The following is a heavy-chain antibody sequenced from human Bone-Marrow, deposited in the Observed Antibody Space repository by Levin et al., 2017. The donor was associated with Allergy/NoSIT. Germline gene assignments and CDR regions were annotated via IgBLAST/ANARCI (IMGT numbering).Heavy chain of an antibody. CDR3: ARGVGFCSGVSCYNWFDP. D-gene: IGHD2-15*01. Sequence: ESLKISCAASGFIFSTYSMIWVRHAPGKGLEWLSYIGSLGDNTIYYADSVRGRFTISRDNHKESLYLQMNSLRDEDTAVYYCARGVGFCSGVSCYNWFDPWGQGTQVTVSS. CDR2: IGSLGDNTI. J-gene: IGHJ5*02. CDR1: GFIFSTYS. V-gene: IGHV3-48*02.